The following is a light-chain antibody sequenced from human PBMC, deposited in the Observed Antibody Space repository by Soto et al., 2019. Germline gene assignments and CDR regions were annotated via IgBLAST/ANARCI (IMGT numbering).Light chain of an antibody. V-gene: IGKV3-20*01. Sequence: ESVLTQSPGTLSLSPGERATLSCRASQSVSSSYLAWYQQKPGQAPRLLIYGASSRATGIPDRFSGSGSGTDFTLTISRLEPEDFAGYYCQQYGSSPLFTFGPGTKVDIK. CDR2: GAS. J-gene: IGKJ3*01. CDR1: QSVSSSY. CDR3: QQYGSSPLFT.